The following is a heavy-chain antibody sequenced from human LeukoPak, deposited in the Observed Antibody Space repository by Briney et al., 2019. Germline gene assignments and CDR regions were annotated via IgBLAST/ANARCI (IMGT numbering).Heavy chain of an antibody. V-gene: IGHV4-34*01. Sequence: SETLSLTCAVYGGSFSGYYWSWIRQPPGKGLEWIGEINHSGSTNYNPSLKSRVTISVDTSKNQFSLKLSSVTAADTAVYYCAREGGSYAWFDPWGQGTLVTVSS. CDR3: AREGGSYAWFDP. CDR1: GGSFSGYY. D-gene: IGHD1-26*01. J-gene: IGHJ5*02. CDR2: INHSGST.